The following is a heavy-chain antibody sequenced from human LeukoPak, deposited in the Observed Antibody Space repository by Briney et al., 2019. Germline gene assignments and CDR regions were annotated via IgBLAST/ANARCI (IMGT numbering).Heavy chain of an antibody. CDR1: GLIASSNY. D-gene: IGHD5-24*01. V-gene: IGHV3-53*01. Sequence: GGSLRLSCSFSGLIASSNYMAWVRQAPGKGLQWISFIYGGGNTLYADSVMGRFSISRDNSKTTLYLQMNSLRAEDTAVYYCATGGRSGMAFDFWGQGTLVSVSS. CDR2: IYGGGNT. J-gene: IGHJ4*02. CDR3: ATGGRSGMAFDF.